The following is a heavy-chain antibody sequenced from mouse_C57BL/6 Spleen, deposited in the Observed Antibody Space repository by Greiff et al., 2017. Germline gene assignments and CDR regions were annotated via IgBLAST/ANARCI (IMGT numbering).Heavy chain of an antibody. J-gene: IGHJ1*03. V-gene: IGHV7-1*01. D-gene: IGHD3-2*02. Sequence: EVTLVDSGGGLVPSGRSLRLSCATSGFTFSDFYMEWVRQAPGKGLGWIATRRNKANDYTTEYSASVTGRFIVSRDTSQSILYLQMNALRAEDTAIYYCAREEGYCNSSFDVWGTGTTVTVSS. CDR2: RRNKANDYTT. CDR1: GFTFSDFY. CDR3: AREEGYCNSSFDV.